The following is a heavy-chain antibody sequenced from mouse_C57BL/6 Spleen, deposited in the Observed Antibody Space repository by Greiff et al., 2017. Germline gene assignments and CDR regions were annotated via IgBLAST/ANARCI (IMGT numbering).Heavy chain of an antibody. CDR2: INPSSGYT. V-gene: IGHV1S26*01. CDR3: AKGATEGYFDV. Sequence: QVQLQQPGTELVKPGASVKLSCKASGYTFTSYTMHWVKQRPGQGLEWIGYINPSSGYTKYNQKFKDKAALTADKSSSTAYMQLSSLTSEDSAVYYCAKGATEGYFDVWGTGTTVTVSS. CDR1: GYTFTSYT. D-gene: IGHD3-1*01. J-gene: IGHJ1*03.